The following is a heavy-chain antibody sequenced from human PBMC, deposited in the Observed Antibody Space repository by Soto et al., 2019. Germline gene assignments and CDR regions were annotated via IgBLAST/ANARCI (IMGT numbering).Heavy chain of an antibody. J-gene: IGHJ6*02. CDR2: ISSSSSYI. CDR3: ANRPILSLYGMDV. V-gene: IGHV3-21*01. Sequence: GGSLRLSCAASGFTFSSYSMNWVRQAPGKGLEWVSSISSSSSYIYYADSVKGRFTISRDNAKNSLYLQMNSLRAEDTAVYYCANRPILSLYGMDVWGQGTTVTVSS. CDR1: GFTFSSYS.